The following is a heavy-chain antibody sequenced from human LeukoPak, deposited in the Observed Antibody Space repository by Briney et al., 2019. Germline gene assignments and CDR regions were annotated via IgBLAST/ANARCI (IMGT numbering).Heavy chain of an antibody. V-gene: IGHV3-64*04. CDR2: ISSNGGTT. CDR1: EFIFSDYA. J-gene: IGHJ5*02. CDR3: ARDYYTSGESWFGP. Sequence: AGGSLRLSCSASEFIFSDYAMHWVRQAPGKGLEYISAISSNGGTTYYADSVKGRFTISRDNAKNTLYLQMNSLRDEDTAVYYCARDYYTSGESWFGPWGQGTLVTVSS. D-gene: IGHD3-10*01.